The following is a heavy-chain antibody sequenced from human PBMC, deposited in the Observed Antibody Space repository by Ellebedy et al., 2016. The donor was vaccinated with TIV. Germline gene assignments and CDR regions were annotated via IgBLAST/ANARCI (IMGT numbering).Heavy chain of an antibody. CDR1: GGSLSSYA. V-gene: IGHV1-69*13. CDR3: AGCKGAGSCYYGMDV. J-gene: IGHJ6*02. Sequence: AASVKVSCKASGGSLSSYAITWVRQAPGQGPEWMGGIIPIFGTTIYGQKFQGRVTITADESTSTAYMELSSLRSEDTAVYYCAGCKGAGSCYYGMDVWGQGTTVTVSS. CDR2: IIPIFGTT. D-gene: IGHD2-15*01.